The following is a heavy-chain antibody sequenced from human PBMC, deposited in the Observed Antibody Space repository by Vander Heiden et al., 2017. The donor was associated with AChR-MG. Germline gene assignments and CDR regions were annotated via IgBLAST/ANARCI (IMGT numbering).Heavy chain of an antibody. J-gene: IGHJ1*01. CDR1: GFIFSSYA. Sequence: EVQLLESGGDLVQPGGSLRLSCAASGFIFSSYAMIWVRQAPGKGWEWVSSMNNGGVTFYADSVKGLVIISRDISKSTLGRQMNSLRAEDTAIYYCAALGDPSIYSTSGWYFQHWGQGTLVTVSS. CDR2: MNNGGVT. D-gene: IGHD3-10*01. CDR3: AALGDPSIYSTSGWYFQH. V-gene: IGHV3-23*01.